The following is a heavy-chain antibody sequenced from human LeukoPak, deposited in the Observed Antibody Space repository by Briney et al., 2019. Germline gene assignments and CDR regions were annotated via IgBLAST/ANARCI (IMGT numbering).Heavy chain of an antibody. Sequence: PGGSLRLSCAASGFTISSYAMHWVRQAPGKGLEYDSAISSNGGSTYYANSVKGRFTISRDNSKNTLYLQMGSLRAEDMAVYYCARGRRGYYGSGSYSYYFDYWGQGTLVTVSS. CDR1: GFTISSYA. D-gene: IGHD3-10*01. CDR3: ARGRRGYYGSGSYSYYFDY. V-gene: IGHV3-64*01. CDR2: ISSNGGST. J-gene: IGHJ4*02.